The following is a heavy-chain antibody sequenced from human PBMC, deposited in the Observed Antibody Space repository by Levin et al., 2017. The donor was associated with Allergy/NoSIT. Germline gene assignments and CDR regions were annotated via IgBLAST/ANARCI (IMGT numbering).Heavy chain of an antibody. Sequence: SETLSLTCAVYGGSFSGYYWSWIRQPPGKGLEWIGEINHSGSTNYNPSLKSRVTISVDTSKNQFSLKLSSVTAADTAVYYCSLGFTYYDILTGFQTGPPPRGSFSDIWGQGTMVTVSS. V-gene: IGHV4-34*01. CDR3: SLGFTYYDILTGFQTGPPPRGSFSDI. CDR2: INHSGST. J-gene: IGHJ3*02. D-gene: IGHD3-9*01. CDR1: GGSFSGYY.